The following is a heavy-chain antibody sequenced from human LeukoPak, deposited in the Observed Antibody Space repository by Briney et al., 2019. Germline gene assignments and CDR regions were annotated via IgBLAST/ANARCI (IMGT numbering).Heavy chain of an antibody. CDR3: AKDIDWGRFDV. D-gene: IGHD7-27*01. CDR1: GFTFSSHG. Sequence: GGSLRLSCAASGFTFSSHGMAWVRQAPGMGLEWVSGVSPSGDITYYADSVKGRFAISRDNSRNTVYLQLNSLRANDTAVYYCAKDIDWGRFDVWGRGTLVTVSS. CDR2: VSPSGDIT. J-gene: IGHJ2*01. V-gene: IGHV3-23*01.